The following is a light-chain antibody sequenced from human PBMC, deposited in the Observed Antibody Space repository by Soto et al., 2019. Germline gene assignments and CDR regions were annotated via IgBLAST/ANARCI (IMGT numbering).Light chain of an antibody. CDR2: GAS. Sequence: VMTQSPATLSVSPGERATPSCRASQSVNRNLARYQQKPGQAPRLLIYGASTRASGIPARFSGSGSGTDFTLTISSLQSEDLAIYYCQHYNNWPITFGQGTRLEIK. CDR3: QHYNNWPIT. V-gene: IGKV3-15*01. CDR1: QSVNRN. J-gene: IGKJ5*01.